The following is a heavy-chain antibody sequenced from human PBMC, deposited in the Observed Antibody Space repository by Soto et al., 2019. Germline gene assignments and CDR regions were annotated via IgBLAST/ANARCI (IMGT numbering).Heavy chain of an antibody. CDR2: ISAYNGNT. V-gene: IGHV1-18*01. CDR1: GYTFTSYG. CDR3: ARDQRELYYYYGMDV. Sequence: ASVKVSCKASGYTFTSYGISWVRQAPGQGLEWMGWISAYNGNTNYAQKLQGRVTMTTDTSTSTADMELRSLRSDDTAVYYCARDQRELYYYYGMDVWVQGTTVTFSS. J-gene: IGHJ6*02. D-gene: IGHD1-26*01.